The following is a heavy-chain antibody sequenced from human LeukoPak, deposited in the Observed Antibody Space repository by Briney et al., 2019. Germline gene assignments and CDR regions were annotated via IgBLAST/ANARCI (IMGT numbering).Heavy chain of an antibody. J-gene: IGHJ4*02. Sequence: APVRASCKASGHTFTGYSMNACRQAPGQELKWMGWINPNSGGTNYAQKFQGSVIMTRNTSISTAYMELSRLRSDDTAVYYCAGLGATRTPLDYWGQGTLVTVAS. CDR2: INPNSGGT. CDR1: GHTFTGYS. V-gene: IGHV1-2*02. D-gene: IGHD1-26*01. CDR3: AGLGATRTPLDY.